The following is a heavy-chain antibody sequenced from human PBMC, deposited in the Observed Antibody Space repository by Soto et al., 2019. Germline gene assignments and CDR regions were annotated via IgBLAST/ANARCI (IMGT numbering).Heavy chain of an antibody. V-gene: IGHV1-46*01. CDR1: GYTFTSYY. Sequence: QVQLVQSGAEVKKPGASVKVSCKASGYTFTSYYMHWVRQAPGQGLEWMGIINPSGGSTSYAQKFQGRVTMTRDTSTSTVYMELSSLRSEDTAVYYWARGGYDYVWGSYRLEYFQHWGQGTLVTVSS. D-gene: IGHD3-16*02. CDR2: INPSGGST. CDR3: ARGGYDYVWGSYRLEYFQH. J-gene: IGHJ1*01.